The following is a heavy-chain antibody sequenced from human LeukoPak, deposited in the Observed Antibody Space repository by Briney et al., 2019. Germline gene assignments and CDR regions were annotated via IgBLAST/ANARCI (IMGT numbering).Heavy chain of an antibody. CDR3: ARDSVEGLRLLDY. Sequence: GRSLRLSCAASGFTFSSYGMHWVRQAPGKGLEWVAVIWYDGSNKYYADSVKGRFTISRDNSKNTLYLQMNSLRAEDTAVYYCARDSVEGLRLLDYWGQGTLVTVSS. V-gene: IGHV3-33*01. CDR1: GFTFSSYG. D-gene: IGHD5-12*01. CDR2: IWYDGSNK. J-gene: IGHJ4*02.